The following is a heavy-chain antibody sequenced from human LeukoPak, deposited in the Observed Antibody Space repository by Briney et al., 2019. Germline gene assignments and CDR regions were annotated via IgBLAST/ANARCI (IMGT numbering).Heavy chain of an antibody. Sequence: GGSLRLSCAASGFTLSSYWMNWARQAPGKGLEWVANIKQDGSEKYFVDSVKGRFTISRDNGKNSLYLQMNSLRAEDTAVYYCAKEGYSRGYYSYYYMDVWGKGTTVTVSS. CDR2: IKQDGSEK. CDR3: AKEGYSRGYYSYYYMDV. CDR1: GFTLSSYW. J-gene: IGHJ6*03. D-gene: IGHD6-13*01. V-gene: IGHV3-7*01.